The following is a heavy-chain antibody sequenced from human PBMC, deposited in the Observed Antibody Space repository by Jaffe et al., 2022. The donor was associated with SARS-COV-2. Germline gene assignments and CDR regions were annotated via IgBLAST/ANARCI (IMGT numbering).Heavy chain of an antibody. CDR2: ISGSGGST. J-gene: IGHJ4*02. CDR1: GFTFSSYA. V-gene: IGHV3-23*01. D-gene: IGHD5-12*01. Sequence: EVQLLESGGGLVQPGGSLRLSCAASGFTFSSYAMSWVRQAPGKGLEWVSAISGSGGSTYYADSVKGRFTISRDNSKNTLYLQMNSLRAEDTAVYYCAKDLYSWLQLPGAFDYWGQGTLVTVSS. CDR3: AKDLYSWLQLPGAFDY.